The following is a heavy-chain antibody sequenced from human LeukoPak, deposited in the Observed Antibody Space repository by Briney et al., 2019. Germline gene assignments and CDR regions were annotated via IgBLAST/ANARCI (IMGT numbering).Heavy chain of an antibody. J-gene: IGHJ6*03. D-gene: IGHD6-13*01. Sequence: GGSLRLSCAASGFTFSSYWMHWVRQAPGKGLVWVSRINSDGSSTSYADSVKGRFTISRDNSKNTLYLQMNSLRAEDTAVYYCAKGIIAAAGDYYYYYMDVWGKGTTVTISS. CDR1: GFTFSSYW. V-gene: IGHV3-74*01. CDR2: INSDGSST. CDR3: AKGIIAAAGDYYYYYMDV.